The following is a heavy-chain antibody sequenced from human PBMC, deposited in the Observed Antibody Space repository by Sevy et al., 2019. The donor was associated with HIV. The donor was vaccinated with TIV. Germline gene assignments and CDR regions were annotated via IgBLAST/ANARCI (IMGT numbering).Heavy chain of an antibody. V-gene: IGHV3-73*01. D-gene: IGHD1-26*01. Sequence: GGSLRLSCAASGFTFSGSAMHWVRQASGKGLEWVGRIRMKANAYATSYATSVKGRFTVSRDDSKNTAYLQMNNLKTEDTALYYCAYSGSSSEGYYFHYWGQGTLVTVSS. CDR2: IRMKANAYAT. J-gene: IGHJ4*02. CDR3: AYSGSSSEGYYFHY. CDR1: GFTFSGSA.